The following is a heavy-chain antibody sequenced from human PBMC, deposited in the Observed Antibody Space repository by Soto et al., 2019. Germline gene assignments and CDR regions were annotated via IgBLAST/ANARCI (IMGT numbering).Heavy chain of an antibody. V-gene: IGHV4-59*08. Sequence: QVQLQESGPGLVKPSETLSLTCTVSGDSIGNYHWSWIRLPPRKGLEWIGYIYYSGSTNYNPSLKSRVTIAVDTSKTQCSLKLNSVTAPDTAVYYCARHLWVGTSWYLGAFDIWGQGTMVTVSS. D-gene: IGHD6-13*01. J-gene: IGHJ3*02. CDR3: ARHLWVGTSWYLGAFDI. CDR2: IYYSGST. CDR1: GDSIGNYH.